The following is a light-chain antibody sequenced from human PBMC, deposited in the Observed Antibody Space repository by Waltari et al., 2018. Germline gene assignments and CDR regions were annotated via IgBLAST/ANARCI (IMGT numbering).Light chain of an antibody. CDR1: QNVRTY. CDR2: KAS. CDR3: QQYNNYPWT. J-gene: IGKJ1*01. V-gene: IGKV1-5*03. Sequence: DIQMTQPPSTLSASVGDRVTLTCRASQNVRTYLDWYQHKSGKAPKLLIYKASTLEVGVPSRFSGSGSGTEFTLTIASLQPDDFGTYYCQQYNNYPWTFGQGTEVDVK.